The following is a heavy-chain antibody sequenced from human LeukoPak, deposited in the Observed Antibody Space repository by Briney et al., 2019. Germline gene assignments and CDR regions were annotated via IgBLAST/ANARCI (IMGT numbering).Heavy chain of an antibody. J-gene: IGHJ5*02. D-gene: IGHD1-26*01. CDR3: ARDRPGGGAENWFDP. V-gene: IGHV4-39*07. CDR1: GGSISSSSYY. CDR2: IYYSGST. Sequence: PSETLSLTCTVSGGSISSSSYYWGWIRQPPGKGLEWIGSIYYSGSTYYNPSLKSRVTMSVDTSKNQFSLKLSSVTAADTAVYYCARDRPGGGAENWFDPWGQGTLVTVSS.